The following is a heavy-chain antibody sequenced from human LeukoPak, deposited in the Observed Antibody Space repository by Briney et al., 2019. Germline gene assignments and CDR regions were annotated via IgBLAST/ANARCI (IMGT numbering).Heavy chain of an antibody. V-gene: IGHV4-39*07. Sequence: PSETLSLTCTVSGGSISSSSYYWGWIRQPPGKGLEWIGSIYYSGSTYYNPSLKSRVTISVDTSKNQFSLKLSSVTAADTAVYYCARDAYYYDSSGYYEYNWFDPWGQGTLVTVSS. CDR3: ARDAYYYDSSGYYEYNWFDP. J-gene: IGHJ5*02. D-gene: IGHD3-22*01. CDR1: GGSISSSSYY. CDR2: IYYSGST.